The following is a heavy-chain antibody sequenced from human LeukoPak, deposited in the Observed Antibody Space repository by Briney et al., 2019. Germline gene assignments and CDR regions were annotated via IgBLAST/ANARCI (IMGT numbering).Heavy chain of an antibody. V-gene: IGHV3-23*01. Sequence: PGGSLRLSCADSGFTFSNYAMSWVRQAPGKGLECVSSVSSSGGSTYYADSVKGRFTISRDKSQNTVYLQMNSLRADDTAVYYCAKGGYSSGWSFFDYWGQGTLVTVSS. CDR1: GFTFSNYA. D-gene: IGHD6-19*01. CDR2: VSSSGGST. CDR3: AKGGYSSGWSFFDY. J-gene: IGHJ4*02.